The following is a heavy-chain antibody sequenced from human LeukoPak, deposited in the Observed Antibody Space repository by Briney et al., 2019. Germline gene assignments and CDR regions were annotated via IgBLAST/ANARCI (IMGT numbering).Heavy chain of an antibody. V-gene: IGHV3-30*18. CDR1: GFTFSSYG. CDR3: AKDLESRGGGYSGYDWQIDY. Sequence: GGSLRLSCAASGFTFSSYGMHWVRQAPGKGLEWVAVISYDGSNKYYADSVKGRFTISRDNSKNTLYLQMNSLRAEDTAVYYCAKDLESRGGGYSGYDWQIDYWGQGTLVTVSS. D-gene: IGHD5-12*01. CDR2: ISYDGSNK. J-gene: IGHJ4*02.